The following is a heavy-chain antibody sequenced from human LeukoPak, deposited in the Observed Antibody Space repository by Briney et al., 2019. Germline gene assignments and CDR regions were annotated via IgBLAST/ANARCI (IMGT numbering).Heavy chain of an antibody. CDR3: AKGRVMSYYGSGVDI. CDR1: GFTFSSYA. D-gene: IGHD3-10*01. J-gene: IGHJ3*02. CDR2: ISSSGGT. V-gene: IGHV3-23*01. Sequence: GGSLSLSCAASGFTFSSYAMSWLRQAPGKEREGVSVISSSGGTYYADSVKGRFTISRDNSTNTLYLQMNSLRAEDTAVYYCAKGRVMSYYGSGVDIWGQGTMVTVSS.